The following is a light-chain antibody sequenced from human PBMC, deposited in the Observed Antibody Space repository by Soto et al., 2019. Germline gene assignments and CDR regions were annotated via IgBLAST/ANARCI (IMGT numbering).Light chain of an antibody. Sequence: EIVMTQSPATLSVSPGERATLSCRASQSISSSLAWYQQKPGQAPRLLIYNTYTRATGIPARFSGSGSGTAVTLTITSLPSEDFAVYYCQQYNNWPRTFGQGTKVEIK. CDR3: QQYNNWPRT. CDR1: QSISSS. CDR2: NTY. J-gene: IGKJ1*01. V-gene: IGKV3-15*01.